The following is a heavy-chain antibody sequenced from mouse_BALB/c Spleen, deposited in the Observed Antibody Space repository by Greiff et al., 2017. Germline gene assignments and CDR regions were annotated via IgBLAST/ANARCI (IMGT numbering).Heavy chain of an antibody. CDR1: GYTFTSYW. V-gene: IGHV1-69*02. CDR3: AGHPYYRYDEAMDY. J-gene: IGHJ4*01. CDR2: IDPSDSET. D-gene: IGHD2-14*01. Sequence: QVQLLQPGAELVKPGAPVKLSCTASGYTFTSYWMNWVQQRPGRGLEWIGRIDPSDSETHYNQKFKDKATLTVDKSSSTGYIQLSSLTSEDSAVYKYAGHPYYRYDEAMDYWGQGTSVTVSS.